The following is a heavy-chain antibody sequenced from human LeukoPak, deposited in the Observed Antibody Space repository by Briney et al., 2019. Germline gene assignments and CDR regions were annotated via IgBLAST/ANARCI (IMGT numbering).Heavy chain of an antibody. CDR3: ARVSPLYLYGVD. CDR2: ISSSGSTI. Sequence: PGGSLRLSCAASGFTFSSYEMNWVRQAPGKGLGWVSYISSSGSTIYYADSVKGRFTISRDNAKNSLYLQMNSLRAEDTAVYYCARVSPLYLYGVDWGQGTLVTVSS. J-gene: IGHJ4*02. D-gene: IGHD4-17*01. CDR1: GFTFSSYE. V-gene: IGHV3-48*03.